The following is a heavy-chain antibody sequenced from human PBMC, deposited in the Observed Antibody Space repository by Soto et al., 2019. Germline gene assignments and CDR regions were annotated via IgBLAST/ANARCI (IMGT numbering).Heavy chain of an antibody. Sequence: EVQLLESGGDLVQPGGSLRLSCAASGFSFRSYAMGWVRQAPGKGLNWVSSISAGGDGTYYADSVKGRFTISRDNSKNTVYLQMTSLSADATAVYYCADGGRYPYYWGPGTLVTVSS. J-gene: IGHJ4*02. CDR1: GFSFRSYA. CDR2: ISAGGDGT. V-gene: IGHV3-23*01. CDR3: ADGGRYPYY. D-gene: IGHD1-26*01.